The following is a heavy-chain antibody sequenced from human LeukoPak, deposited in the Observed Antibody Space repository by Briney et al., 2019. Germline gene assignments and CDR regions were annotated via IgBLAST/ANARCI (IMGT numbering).Heavy chain of an antibody. CDR3: AVARGGYCNGGSCYFDY. CDR2: ISGSGGST. D-gene: IGHD2-15*01. Sequence: GGSLRLSCAVSGFIFSSYAMSWVRQVPGEGLEWVSAISGSGGSTSYGDSVKGRFTISRDNSKNTLYLQMNSLRAEDTAVYYCAVARGGYCNGGSCYFDYWGQGTLVTVSS. CDR1: GFIFSSYA. V-gene: IGHV3-23*01. J-gene: IGHJ4*02.